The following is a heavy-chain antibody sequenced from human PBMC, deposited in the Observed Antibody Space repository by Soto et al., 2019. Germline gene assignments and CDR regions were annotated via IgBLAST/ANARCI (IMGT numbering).Heavy chain of an antibody. V-gene: IGHV4-31*03. D-gene: IGHD3-9*01. CDR3: ARDLHDILTGSSYGMDV. CDR2: IYYSGST. Sequence: LSLTCTVSGGSISSGGYYWSWILQHPVKGLEWIGYIYYSGSTYYNPSLKSRVTISVDTSKNQFSLKLSSVTAADTAVYYCARDLHDILTGSSYGMDVWGQGTTVTVSS. J-gene: IGHJ6*02. CDR1: GGSISSGGYY.